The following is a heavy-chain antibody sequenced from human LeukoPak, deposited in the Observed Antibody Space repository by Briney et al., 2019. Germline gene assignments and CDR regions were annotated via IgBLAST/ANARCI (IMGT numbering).Heavy chain of an antibody. CDR1: GYTFTGYY. Sequence: ASVKVSCKASGYTFTGYYMHWVRQAPGQGLEWMGWINPNSGGTNYAQKFQGRVTMTRDTSISTAYMELSRLRSDDTAVYYCAREEGDDYGILTGYYPDWFDPWGQGTLVTVSS. V-gene: IGHV1-2*02. D-gene: IGHD3-9*01. CDR2: INPNSGGT. J-gene: IGHJ5*02. CDR3: AREEGDDYGILTGYYPDWFDP.